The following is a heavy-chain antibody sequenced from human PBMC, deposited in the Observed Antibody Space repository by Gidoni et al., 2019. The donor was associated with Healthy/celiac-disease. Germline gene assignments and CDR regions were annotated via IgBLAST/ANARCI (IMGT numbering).Heavy chain of an antibody. CDR1: GVTLSSYA. D-gene: IGHD2-21*01. CDR2: ISGSGGST. CDR3: AKVPTYCGGDCYYWFDP. Sequence: EVQLVESGGGLVQPGGSLRRSCGASGVTLSSYAMSWVRQAPGKGLEWVSAISGSGGSTYCADSVKGRFTISRDNSKNTLYLQMNSLRAEDTSVYYCAKVPTYCGGDCYYWFDPWGQGTLVTVSS. J-gene: IGHJ5*02. V-gene: IGHV3-23*04.